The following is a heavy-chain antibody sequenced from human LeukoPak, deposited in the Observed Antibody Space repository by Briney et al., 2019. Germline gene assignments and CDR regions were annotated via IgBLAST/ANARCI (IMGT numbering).Heavy chain of an antibody. CDR3: AREGCCSSTSKARYFQH. D-gene: IGHD2-2*01. CDR1: GYTFTSYG. V-gene: IGHV1-18*01. Sequence: ASVKVSCKASGYTFTSYGISWVRQAPGQGLEWMGWISAYNGNTNYAQKLQGRVTMTTDTSTSTAYMELRSLRSDDTAVYYCAREGCCSSTSKARYFQHWGQGTLVTVSS. J-gene: IGHJ1*01. CDR2: ISAYNGNT.